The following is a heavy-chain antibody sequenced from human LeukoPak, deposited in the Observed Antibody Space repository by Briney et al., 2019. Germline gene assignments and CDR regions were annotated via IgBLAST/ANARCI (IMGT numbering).Heavy chain of an antibody. J-gene: IGHJ4*02. CDR1: GFTFSSYS. CDR2: ISSSSSYI. V-gene: IGHV3-21*01. D-gene: IGHD5-24*01. Sequence: GGSLRLSCAASGFTFSSYSMNWVRQAPGKGLEWVSSISSSSSYIYYADSVKGRFTIFRDNAKNSLYLQMNSLRAEDTAVYYCARDMSRDGYNLDYWGQGTLVTVSS. CDR3: ARDMSRDGYNLDY.